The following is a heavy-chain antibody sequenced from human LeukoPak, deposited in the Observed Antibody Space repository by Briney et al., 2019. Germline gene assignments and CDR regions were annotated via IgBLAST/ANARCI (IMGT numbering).Heavy chain of an antibody. V-gene: IGHV4-39*01. J-gene: IGHJ4*02. CDR2: IYYSGST. Sequence: SQTLSLTCTVSGGSISSGDYYWSWIRQPPGKGLEWIGSIYYSGSTYYNPSLKSRVTISVDTSKNQFSLKLSSVTAADTAVYYCARGVYSYYYDSSGYYNDYWGQGTLVTVSS. CDR1: GGSISSGDYY. CDR3: ARGVYSYYYDSSGYYNDY. D-gene: IGHD3-22*01.